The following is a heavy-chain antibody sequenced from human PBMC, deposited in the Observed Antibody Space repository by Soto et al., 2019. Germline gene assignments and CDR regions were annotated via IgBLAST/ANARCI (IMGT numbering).Heavy chain of an antibody. V-gene: IGHV1-3*01. CDR3: ASPSYGSGNYY. CDR2: INADNGKT. CDR1: GYTFSNYA. D-gene: IGHD3-10*01. J-gene: IGHJ4*02. Sequence: QVQLVQSGAEVKKPGASVKVSCKASGYTFSNYALHWVRQAPGQRLEWMGWINADNGKTKYSQKFQGRVTFTRDTSASTAYMDLSSLRSEDTAVYYCASPSYGSGNYYWGQGTLVTVSS.